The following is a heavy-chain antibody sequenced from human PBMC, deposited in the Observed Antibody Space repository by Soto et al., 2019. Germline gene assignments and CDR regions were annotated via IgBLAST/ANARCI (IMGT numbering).Heavy chain of an antibody. CDR2: IYHSGST. D-gene: IGHD3-10*01. Sequence: QVQLQESGPGLVKPSGTLSLTCAVSGGSISSSNWWSWVRQPPGKGLEWIGEIYHSGSTNYNPSLKSRVTRSVDKSKNQFSLKLSSVTAADTAVYYCARGMVRGVAYNWFDPWGQGTLVTVSS. CDR1: GGSISSSNW. V-gene: IGHV4-4*02. CDR3: ARGMVRGVAYNWFDP. J-gene: IGHJ5*02.